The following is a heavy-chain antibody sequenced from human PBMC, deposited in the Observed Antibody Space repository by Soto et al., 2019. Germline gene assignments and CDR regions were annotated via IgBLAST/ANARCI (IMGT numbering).Heavy chain of an antibody. J-gene: IGHJ4*02. V-gene: IGHV1-18*01. Sequence: ASVKVSCKASGYALTSYGISWVRQAPGQGLEWMGWINAYNGNTNYAQKLQGRVTMTTDTSTSTAYMELRSLRSDDTAVYYCARSIVVVTSFDYWGQGTLVTVSS. CDR1: GYALTSYG. CDR2: INAYNGNT. CDR3: ARSIVVVTSFDY. D-gene: IGHD3-22*01.